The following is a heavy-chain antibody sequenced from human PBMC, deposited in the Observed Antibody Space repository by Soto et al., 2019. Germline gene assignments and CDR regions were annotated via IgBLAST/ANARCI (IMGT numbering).Heavy chain of an antibody. V-gene: IGHV3-66*01. Sequence: EVQLVESVGGLVQPGGSLRLSCAASGFTVSSNYMSWVRQAPGKGLEWVSVIYSGGSTYYADSVKGRFTISRDNSKNTLYLQMNNLRAEDTAVYYCARDFTYGSGSYLYYYGMDVWGQGTTVTVSS. CDR2: IYSGGST. D-gene: IGHD3-10*01. CDR1: GFTVSSNY. J-gene: IGHJ6*02. CDR3: ARDFTYGSGSYLYYYGMDV.